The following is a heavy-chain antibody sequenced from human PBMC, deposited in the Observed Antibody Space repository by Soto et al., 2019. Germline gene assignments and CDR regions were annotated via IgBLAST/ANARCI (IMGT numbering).Heavy chain of an antibody. CDR3: AKVLRPRRDGYNPFDY. V-gene: IGHV3-23*01. Sequence: GGSLRLSCAASGFTFSSYAMSWVRQAPGKGLEWVSAISGSGGSTYYADSVKGRFTISRDNSKNTLYLQMNSLRAEDTAVYYCAKVLRPRRDGYNPFDYWGQGTLVTVSS. CDR2: ISGSGGST. J-gene: IGHJ4*02. D-gene: IGHD5-12*01. CDR1: GFTFSSYA.